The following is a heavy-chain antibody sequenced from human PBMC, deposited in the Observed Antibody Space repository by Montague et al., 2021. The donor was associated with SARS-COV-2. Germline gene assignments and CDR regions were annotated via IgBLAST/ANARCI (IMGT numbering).Heavy chain of an antibody. CDR2: IYYSGST. V-gene: IGHV4-31*03. J-gene: IGHJ2*01. CDR3: ARSSAPSITVFGVSNTYWDFEL. Sequence: TLSLTCTVSGGSISSGGYYWSWIRQHPGKGLEWIGYIYYSGSTYYNPSLKSRVTISVDTSKNQFSLKLSSVTAADTAVYYCARSSAPSITVFGVSNTYWDFELWGRGTLVTVSS. CDR1: GGSISSGGYY. D-gene: IGHD3-3*01.